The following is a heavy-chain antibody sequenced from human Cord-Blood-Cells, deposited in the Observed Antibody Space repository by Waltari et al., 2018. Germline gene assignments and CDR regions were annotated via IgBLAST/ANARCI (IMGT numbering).Heavy chain of an antibody. J-gene: IGHJ3*02. CDR3: ARSISYIAALAFDI. CDR2: IYSGGST. Sequence: EVQLVESGGGLIQPGGSLSLSCAASGFTVSSNYMSWVRQAPGKGLEWVSVIYSGGSTYYADSVKGRCTISRDNSKNTLYLQMNSLRAEDTAVYYCARSISYIAALAFDIWGQGTMVTVSS. V-gene: IGHV3-53*01. CDR1: GFTVSSNY. D-gene: IGHD6-6*01.